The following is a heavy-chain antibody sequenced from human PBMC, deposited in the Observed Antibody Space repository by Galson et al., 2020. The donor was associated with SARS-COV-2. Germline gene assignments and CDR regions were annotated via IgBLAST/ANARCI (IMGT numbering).Heavy chain of an antibody. CDR1: GFTFDEYA. D-gene: IGHD2-15*01. J-gene: IGHJ6*03. CDR3: ATTPHIVEVRVAGENDYYCMYV. Sequence: GGSLSLSCAASGFTFDEYAMHWVRQAPGKGLEWVSGISWNSGSIGYADSVKGRFTISRDNAKNSLYLQMNSLRAEDTALYYCATTPHIVEVRVAGENDYYCMYVWGKGTTVTVS. V-gene: IGHV3-9*01. CDR2: ISWNSGSI.